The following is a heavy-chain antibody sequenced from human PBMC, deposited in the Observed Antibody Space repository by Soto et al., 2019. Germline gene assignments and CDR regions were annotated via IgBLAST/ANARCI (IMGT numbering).Heavy chain of an antibody. CDR2: ISRSTREF. J-gene: IGHJ4*02. Sequence: GGSLRLSCAVSGFTFTNYAMNWVRQAPGKGLEWVSWISRSTREFTYSDSVKGRFTISRDNAKNSVYLQMNSLRDEDTAVYYCARDDQWSFAYWGQGARGTSPQ. CDR1: GFTFTNYA. D-gene: IGHD2-8*01. CDR3: ARDDQWSFAY. V-gene: IGHV3-48*02.